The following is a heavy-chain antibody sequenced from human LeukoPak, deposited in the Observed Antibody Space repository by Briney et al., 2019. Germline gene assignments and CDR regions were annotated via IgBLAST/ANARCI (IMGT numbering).Heavy chain of an antibody. V-gene: IGHV4-4*02. CDR2: IYHSGST. CDR1: GDSISSSNW. CDR3: ARNGDYYEKSGYYYLFDF. Sequence: SETLSLTCTVSGDSISSSNWWNWVRLPPGKGLEWIGEIYHSGSTNYNPSLKSRVTISVDKSKNQFSLKLSSVTAADTAVYYCARNGDYYEKSGYYYLFDFWGQGTLVTVSS. D-gene: IGHD3-22*01. J-gene: IGHJ4*02.